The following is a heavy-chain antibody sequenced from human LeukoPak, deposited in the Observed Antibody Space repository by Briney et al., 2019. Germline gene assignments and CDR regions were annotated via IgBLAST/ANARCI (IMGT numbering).Heavy chain of an antibody. CDR2: ISTGGSTT. V-gene: IGHV3-74*03. D-gene: IGHD3-16*01. CDR1: GFTFSSYT. J-gene: IGHJ3*01. CDR3: AGGVGSNDAFDV. Sequence: GGSLRLSCAASGFTFSSYTLSWVRQAPGKGLVWVSRISTGGSTTTYADSVKGRFTISRDNAKNTLYLQVDSLRADDTAVYYCAGGVGSNDAFDVWGQGTMVTVSS.